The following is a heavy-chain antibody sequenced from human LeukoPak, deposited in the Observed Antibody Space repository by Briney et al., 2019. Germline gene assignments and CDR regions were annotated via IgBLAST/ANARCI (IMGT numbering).Heavy chain of an antibody. Sequence: ASVKVSCKASGYTITNNYMHWVRQAPGQGLEWMGVINPSGTGTSYAQKFQGRITMSRDTSTSTVYMELSRLRSDDTAVYYCAARYSSTTWFYFDYWGQGTLVTVSS. D-gene: IGHD5-18*01. CDR2: INPSGTGT. V-gene: IGHV1-46*01. J-gene: IGHJ4*02. CDR3: AARYSSTTWFYFDY. CDR1: GYTITNNY.